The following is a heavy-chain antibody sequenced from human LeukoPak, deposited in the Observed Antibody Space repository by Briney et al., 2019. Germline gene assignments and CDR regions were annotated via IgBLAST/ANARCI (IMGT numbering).Heavy chain of an antibody. J-gene: IGHJ4*02. CDR2: IIPIFGTA. D-gene: IGHD2-15*01. CDR1: GGTFSSYA. Sequence: ASVKVSCKASGGTFSSYAISWVRQAPGQGLEWMGGIIPIFGTANYAQKFQGRVTITADESTSTAYMELSSLRSEDTAVYYCARGEIDLYCSGGSCYSGAVDYWGQGNLVTVSS. CDR3: ARGEIDLYCSGGSCYSGAVDY. V-gene: IGHV1-69*13.